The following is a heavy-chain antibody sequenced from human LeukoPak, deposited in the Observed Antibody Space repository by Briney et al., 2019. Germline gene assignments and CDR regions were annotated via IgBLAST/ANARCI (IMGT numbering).Heavy chain of an antibody. J-gene: IGHJ4*02. CDR3: ARVLHGSGSDYFDH. Sequence: GGSLRLSCAASGFTVSSNYMSWVRQAPGKGLEWVSLIYSGGSTYYADSVKGRFTISRDNSKNTLYFQMNSLRAEDTAVYYCARVLHGSGSDYFDHWGQGILVTVSS. V-gene: IGHV3-53*01. D-gene: IGHD3-10*01. CDR2: IYSGGST. CDR1: GFTVSSNY.